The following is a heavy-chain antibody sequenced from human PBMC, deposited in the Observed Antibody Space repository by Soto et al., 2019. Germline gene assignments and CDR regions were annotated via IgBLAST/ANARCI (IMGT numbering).Heavy chain of an antibody. Sequence: EVQLVESGGGLVQPGGSLKLSCAASGFTFSGSAMHWVRLASGKGLEWVGRIRSKANSYVTAYSASVKGRVTISRDNSKHTAYLQLNSINPKAKAMYYCNRHASGGLYEYNYGEPCNLWGRATLVTVSS. CDR2: IRSKANSYVT. CDR1: GFTFSGSA. J-gene: IGHJ2*01. D-gene: IGHD5-18*01. V-gene: IGHV3-73*01. CDR3: NRHASGGLYEYNYGEPCNL.